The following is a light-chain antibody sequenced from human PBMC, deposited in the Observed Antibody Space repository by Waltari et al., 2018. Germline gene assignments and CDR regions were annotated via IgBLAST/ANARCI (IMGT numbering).Light chain of an antibody. Sequence: EIVLTQSPGTLSLSPGERATLSCRASQSISSSYLAWYQQKPGQAPRLLIYGASSRATGIPDMFSGSGSGTDFTLTISRLEPEDFAVYYCHQYGSSPPRVTFGPGTKVDIK. CDR2: GAS. J-gene: IGKJ3*01. CDR1: QSISSSY. CDR3: HQYGSSPPRVT. V-gene: IGKV3-20*01.